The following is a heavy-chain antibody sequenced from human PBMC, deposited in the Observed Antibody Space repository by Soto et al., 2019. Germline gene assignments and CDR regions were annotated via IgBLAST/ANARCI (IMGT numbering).Heavy chain of an antibody. CDR3: ASVCSGGSCYGWFWFDP. D-gene: IGHD2-15*01. CDR2: IIPIFGTA. V-gene: IGHV1-69*01. CDR1: GGTFSSYA. Sequence: QVQLVQSGAEVKKPGSSVKVSCKASGGTFSSYAISWVRQAPGQGLEWMGGIIPIFGTANYAQKFQGGVTITADESTSTAYMELSSLRSEDTAVYYCASVCSGGSCYGWFWFDPWGQGTLVTVSS. J-gene: IGHJ5*02.